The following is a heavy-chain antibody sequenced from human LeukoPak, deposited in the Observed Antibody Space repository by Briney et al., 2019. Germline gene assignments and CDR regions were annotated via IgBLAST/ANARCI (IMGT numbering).Heavy chain of an antibody. V-gene: IGHV1-69*01. CDR2: IIPILGTA. Sequence: SVKVSCKASGGTFSSYAISWVRQAPGQGLEWMGGIIPILGTANYAQKFQGRVTITADESTSTAYMELSSLRSEDTAVYYCARGGFVEGWPYYYYYYMDVWGKGTTVTISS. CDR1: GGTFSSYA. D-gene: IGHD6-19*01. J-gene: IGHJ6*03. CDR3: ARGGFVEGWPYYYYYYMDV.